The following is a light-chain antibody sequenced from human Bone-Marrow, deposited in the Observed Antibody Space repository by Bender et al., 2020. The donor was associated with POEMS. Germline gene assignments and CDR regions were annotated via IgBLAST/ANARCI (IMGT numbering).Light chain of an antibody. CDR2: SDK. Sequence: QSVLTQPPSASGTPGQRVTISCSGSNSNIVTNAVNWYQQFPGTTPKLLIYSDKQRPSGDPDRFYAFKSGTSASLTVSGLQSEDEADYYCAAWDAGLSGEVFGGGSKLTVL. J-gene: IGLJ3*02. CDR1: NSNIVTNA. V-gene: IGLV1-44*01. CDR3: AAWDAGLSGEV.